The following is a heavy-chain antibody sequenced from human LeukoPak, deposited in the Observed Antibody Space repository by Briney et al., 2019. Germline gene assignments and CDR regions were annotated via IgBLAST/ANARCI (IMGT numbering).Heavy chain of an antibody. D-gene: IGHD3-16*01. CDR1: GFTFSGYG. CDR3: ARYLGGRNAFHI. J-gene: IGHJ3*02. CDR2: IWYDGSKT. Sequence: GGSLRLSCVASGFTFSGYGMHWVRQAPGKGLEWVAVIWYDGSKTYYADSVKGRFTISRDNSKDTLYLQMSSLRVEDTAAYYCARYLGGRNAFHIWGQGTMVTVSS. V-gene: IGHV3-33*01.